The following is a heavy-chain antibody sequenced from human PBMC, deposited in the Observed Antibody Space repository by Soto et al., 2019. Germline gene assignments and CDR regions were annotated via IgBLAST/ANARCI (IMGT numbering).Heavy chain of an antibody. CDR3: ARGPFLTTVTVYFQH. D-gene: IGHD4-17*01. CDR1: GGSFSGYY. J-gene: IGHJ1*01. Sequence: SETLSLTCAVYGGSFSGYYWSWIRQPPGKGLEWIGEINHSGSTNYNPSLKSRVTISVDTSKNQFSLKLSSVTAADTAVYYCARGPFLTTVTVYFQHWGQGTLVTVSS. V-gene: IGHV4-34*01. CDR2: INHSGST.